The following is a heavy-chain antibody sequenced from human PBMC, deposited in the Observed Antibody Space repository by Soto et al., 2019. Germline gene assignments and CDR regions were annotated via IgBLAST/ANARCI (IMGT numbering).Heavy chain of an antibody. D-gene: IGHD2-2*01. CDR1: GHSFTSYW. Sequence: PWECLTIPCPTSGHSFTSYWITWVRQMPGKGLEWMATIDPSDSYVDYSPSFRGHVTFSVDRSITTVYLQWNSLKASDNAMYFCTRRASSSFYHFDCWGQGALVTVSS. V-gene: IGHV5-10-1*01. J-gene: IGHJ4*02. CDR3: TRRASSSFYHFDC. CDR2: IDPSDSYV.